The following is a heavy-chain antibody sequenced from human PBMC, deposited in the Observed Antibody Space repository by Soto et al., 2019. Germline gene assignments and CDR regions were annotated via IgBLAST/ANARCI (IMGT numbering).Heavy chain of an antibody. CDR2: IYYSGST. CDR1: GGSISSSSYY. J-gene: IGHJ3*02. CDR3: ARQPIAVAAGGAFDI. D-gene: IGHD6-19*01. V-gene: IGHV4-39*01. Sequence: SETLSLTCTVSGGSISSSSYYWGWIRQPPGKGLEWIGSIYYSGSTYYNPSLKSRVTISVDTSKNQFSLKLSSVTAADTAVYYCARQPIAVAAGGAFDIWGQGTMVTVSS.